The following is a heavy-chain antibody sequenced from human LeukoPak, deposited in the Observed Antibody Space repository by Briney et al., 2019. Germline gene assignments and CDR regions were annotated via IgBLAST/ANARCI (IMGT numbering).Heavy chain of an antibody. Sequence: PGGSLRLPCAASGFTFSSYAMSWVRQAPGKGLEWVSAISGSGGSTYYADSVKGRFTISRDDSKNTLYLQMNSLRAEDTAVYNCARDSRSGYTDYWGQGTLVTVSS. V-gene: IGHV3-23*01. D-gene: IGHD5-12*01. CDR3: ARDSRSGYTDY. CDR1: GFTFSSYA. CDR2: ISGSGGST. J-gene: IGHJ4*02.